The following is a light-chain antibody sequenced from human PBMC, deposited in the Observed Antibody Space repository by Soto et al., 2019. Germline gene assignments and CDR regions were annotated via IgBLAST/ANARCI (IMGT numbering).Light chain of an antibody. CDR1: QSVSSN. Sequence: EIVMTQSPATLSVSPGERATLSFRASQSVSSNLAWYQQKPGQAPRLLIYGASNRAPGIPARLSGSRSGTEFTLTISSLQSEDFAVYSCQQYNSWPPWTFGNGNKVEIK. CDR2: GAS. CDR3: QQYNSWPPWT. V-gene: IGKV3-15*01. J-gene: IGKJ1*01.